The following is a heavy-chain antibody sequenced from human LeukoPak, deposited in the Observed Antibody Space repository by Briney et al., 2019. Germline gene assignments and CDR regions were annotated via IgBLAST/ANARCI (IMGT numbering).Heavy chain of an antibody. CDR3: ARTSMILVVPYFDY. CDR1: GFTFSDYY. V-gene: IGHV3-11*01. D-gene: IGHD3-22*01. J-gene: IGHJ4*02. CDR2: ISSSGSAI. Sequence: PGGSLRLSCAASGFTFSDYYMSWIRQAPGKGLEWVSYISSSGSAIYCADSVKGRFTISRDNAKNSLYLQMNSLRAEDTAVYYCARTSMILVVPYFDYWGQGTLVTVSS.